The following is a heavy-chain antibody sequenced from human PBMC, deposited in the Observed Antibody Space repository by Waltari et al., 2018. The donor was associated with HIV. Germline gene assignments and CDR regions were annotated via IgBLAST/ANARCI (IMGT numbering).Heavy chain of an antibody. V-gene: IGHV3-30*01. CDR3: ARAPPYITRWFYDAFDI. CDR1: GFIFSTYA. CDR2: ISYDGSYE. J-gene: IGHJ3*02. Sequence: QVQLVESGGGVVQPGRSLRLSCAASGFIFSTYAVHWVRQAPGEGLEWVSIISYDGSYESYADSVKGRFTISRENSKNTLYLQMNSLRAEDTAVYYCARAPPYITRWFYDAFDIWGQGTMVTVSS. D-gene: IGHD2-15*01.